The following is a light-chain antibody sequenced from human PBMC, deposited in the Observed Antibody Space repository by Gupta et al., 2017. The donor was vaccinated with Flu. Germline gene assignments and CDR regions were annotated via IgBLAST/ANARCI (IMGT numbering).Light chain of an antibody. CDR3: QLYGSSPAYT. CDR1: QTVAGSF. V-gene: IGKV3-20*01. Sequence: IVLTQSPGSLYLSPGEGATLSCRASQTVAGSFLAWYQQQPGQAPRLLIYGASTRAPGIPDRFSGSGSGTDFTLTITRLEPEDFAVYYCQLYGSSPAYTFGQGTKLEI. CDR2: GAS. J-gene: IGKJ2*01.